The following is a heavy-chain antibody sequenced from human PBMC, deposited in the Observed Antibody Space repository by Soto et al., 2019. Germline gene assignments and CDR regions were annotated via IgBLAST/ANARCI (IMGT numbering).Heavy chain of an antibody. J-gene: IGHJ5*02. CDR2: IFSSGGGGGT. D-gene: IGHD3-22*01. CDR1: GFTISHNA. V-gene: IGHV3-23*01. CDR3: ERDVSSYSLS. Sequence: EVQLLESGGGLVQPGGSLRLSCAASGFTISHNAMNWVRQAPRKGLEWVTTIFSSGGGGGTRYADSVKGRFTISRDNSKYTLYLQLNSLSAEDTAIYYCERDVSSYSLSWGQGALVTVSS.